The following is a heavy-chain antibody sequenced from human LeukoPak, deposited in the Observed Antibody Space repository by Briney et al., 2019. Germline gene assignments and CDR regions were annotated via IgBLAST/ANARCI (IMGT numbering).Heavy chain of an antibody. CDR3: ARADSSAWYLEH. CDR1: GGSIXXXX. D-gene: IGHD6-19*01. V-gene: IGHV4-4*07. J-gene: IGHJ4*02. CDR2: VYASGST. Sequence: SETLSLTXXVSGGSIXXXXXXXIRQPXGKXXXVIGRVYASGSTNCXXXXKXXVTXXVXXXKNQFSLKLTSVTAADTAVYYCARADSSAWYLEHWGQGTLVTVSS.